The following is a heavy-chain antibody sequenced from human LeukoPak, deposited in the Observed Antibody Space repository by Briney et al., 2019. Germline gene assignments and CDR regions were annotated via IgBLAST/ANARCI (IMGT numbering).Heavy chain of an antibody. Sequence: PGGSLRLSCAASGFTFSNYGMHWVRQAPGKGLEWVAFIRSDGNNKYYADSVKGRFTISRDNSKNTLYLQMNSLRAEDTAIYYCAKNGDRGAYCTGGTCYPYFYYYMDVWGKGTTVTI. D-gene: IGHD2-15*01. J-gene: IGHJ6*03. CDR1: GFTFSNYG. V-gene: IGHV3-30*02. CDR2: IRSDGNNK. CDR3: AKNGDRGAYCTGGTCYPYFYYYMDV.